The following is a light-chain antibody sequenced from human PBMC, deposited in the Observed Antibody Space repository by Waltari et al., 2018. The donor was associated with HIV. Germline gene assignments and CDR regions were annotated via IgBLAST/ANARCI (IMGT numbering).Light chain of an antibody. Sequence: QSALTQPASVSGSPGQSITISCTGTSSDVGGSNYVSWFQQHPGKAPQLMIYEVSNRPSGVSNRFSGSKSGNTASLTISGLQAEDEADYYCSSYTSSSTLVFGTGTKVTVL. V-gene: IGLV2-14*01. J-gene: IGLJ1*01. CDR3: SSYTSSSTLV. CDR2: EVS. CDR1: SSDVGGSNY.